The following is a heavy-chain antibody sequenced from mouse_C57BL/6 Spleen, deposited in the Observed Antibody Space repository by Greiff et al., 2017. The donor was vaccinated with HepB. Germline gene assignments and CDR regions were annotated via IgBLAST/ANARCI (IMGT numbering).Heavy chain of an antibody. J-gene: IGHJ1*03. D-gene: IGHD1-1*01. CDR2: IYPGDGDT. CDR1: GYAFSSSW. Sequence: QVQLQQSGPELVKPGASVKISCKASGYAFSSSWMNWVKQRPGKGLEWIGRIYPGDGDTNNNGKFKGKATLTADKSSSTAYMQLSSLTSEDSAVYFCARKGGVVGYFDVWGTGTTVTVTS. CDR3: ARKGGVVGYFDV. V-gene: IGHV1-82*01.